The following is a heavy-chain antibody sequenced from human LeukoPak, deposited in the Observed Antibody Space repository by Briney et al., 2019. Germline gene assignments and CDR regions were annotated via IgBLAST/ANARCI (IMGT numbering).Heavy chain of an antibody. Sequence: ASVKVSCKASGYTFTSYDINWVRQATGQGLEWMGWMNPNRGNTGYAQKFQGRVTMTRNTSISTAYMELSSLRSEDTAVYYCARDRPYYYDSSGYYFGGHDAFDIWGQGTMVTVSS. CDR2: MNPNRGNT. D-gene: IGHD3-22*01. CDR3: ARDRPYYYDSSGYYFGGHDAFDI. V-gene: IGHV1-8*01. CDR1: GYTFTSYD. J-gene: IGHJ3*02.